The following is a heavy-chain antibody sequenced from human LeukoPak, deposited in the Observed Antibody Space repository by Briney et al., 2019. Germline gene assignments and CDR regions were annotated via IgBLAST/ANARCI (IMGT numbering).Heavy chain of an antibody. V-gene: IGHV1-46*01. D-gene: IGHD3-22*01. CDR1: GYTFTSYY. CDR3: ARVGGRNYYDSSGYYLEAFDY. CDR2: INPSGGST. J-gene: IGHJ4*02. Sequence: ASVKVSCKASGYTFTSYYMHWVRQAPGQGLEWMGIINPSGGSTSYAQKFQGSVTMTRDTSTSTVYMELSSLRSEDTAVYYCARVGGRNYYDSSGYYLEAFDYWGQGTLVTVSS.